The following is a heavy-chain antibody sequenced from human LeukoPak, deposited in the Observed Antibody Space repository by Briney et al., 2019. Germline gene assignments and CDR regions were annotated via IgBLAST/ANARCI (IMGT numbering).Heavy chain of an antibody. J-gene: IGHJ4*02. CDR1: GYTFTSYG. D-gene: IGHD2-15*01. CDR2: ISAYNGNT. Sequence: ASVKVSCKASGYTFTSYGISWVRQAPGQGLEWMGWISAYNGNTNYAQKLQGRVTMTTDTSTSTAYMELRSLRSDDTAVYYCARVGYCSGGSCYTFGIDYWGQGTLVTVSS. CDR3: ARVGYCSGGSCYTFGIDY. V-gene: IGHV1-18*01.